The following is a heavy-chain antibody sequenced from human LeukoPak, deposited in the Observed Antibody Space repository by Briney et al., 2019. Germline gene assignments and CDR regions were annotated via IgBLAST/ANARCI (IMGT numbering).Heavy chain of an antibody. Sequence: PGGSLRLSCAASGFTFSNFGMHWVRQCPGKGLEWVTFIPYDGSNKCYADSVKGRFTISRDNSRNTLSLQMNSLRPEDTAIYYCANGPTKDGYHYYFDYWGQGTLVAVSS. J-gene: IGHJ4*02. CDR1: GFTFSNFG. D-gene: IGHD5-24*01. V-gene: IGHV3-30*02. CDR2: IPYDGSNK. CDR3: ANGPTKDGYHYYFDY.